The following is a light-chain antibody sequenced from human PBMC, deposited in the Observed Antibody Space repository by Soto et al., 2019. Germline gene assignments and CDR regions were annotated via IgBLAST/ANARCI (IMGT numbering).Light chain of an antibody. CDR3: QQYYSTPLT. J-gene: IGKJ4*01. Sequence: EIVLTQSPGTLSLSPGERLPLSCRTSQSLSTRSLAWYQQKPGQAPSLLIYEASTRAPGTPDRFSGSGSGTDFTLTISSLQAEDVAVYYCQQYYSTPLTFGGGTKVDIK. CDR2: EAS. V-gene: IGKV3-20*01. CDR1: QSLSTRS.